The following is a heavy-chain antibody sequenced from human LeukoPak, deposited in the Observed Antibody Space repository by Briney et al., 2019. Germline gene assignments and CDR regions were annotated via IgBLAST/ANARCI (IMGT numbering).Heavy chain of an antibody. CDR3: ARTSLDYGDYVDWYFDL. CDR2: INHSGST. J-gene: IGHJ2*01. V-gene: IGHV4-34*01. Sequence: SETLSLTCAVYGGSFSGYYWSWIRQPPGKGLEWIGEINHSGSTNYNPSLKSRVTISVDTSKNQFSLKLSSVTAADTAVYYCARTSLDYGDYVDWYFDLWGRGTLVTVSS. D-gene: IGHD4-17*01. CDR1: GGSFSGYY.